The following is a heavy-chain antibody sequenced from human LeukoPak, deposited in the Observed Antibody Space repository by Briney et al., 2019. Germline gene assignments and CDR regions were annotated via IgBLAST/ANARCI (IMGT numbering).Heavy chain of an antibody. V-gene: IGHV4-34*01. J-gene: IGHJ4*02. CDR3: AKAPGRSCSGARCYHFDC. CDR1: GGSFSGYY. Sequence: SETLSLTCVVYGGSFSGYYWSWIRQPPGKGLEWIGEINHSGSTNYNLSLKSRVTISVDTSKNQFSLRLSSVTAADTAVYYCAKAPGRSCSGARCYHFDCWGQGTLVTVSS. CDR2: INHSGST. D-gene: IGHD2-15*01.